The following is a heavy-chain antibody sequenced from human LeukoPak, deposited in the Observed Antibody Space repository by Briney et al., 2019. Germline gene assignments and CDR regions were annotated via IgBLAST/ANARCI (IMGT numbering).Heavy chain of an antibody. CDR2: IYTGGYT. CDR1: GFTFSSYG. D-gene: IGHD1-1*01. Sequence: GGSLRLSCAASGFTFSSYGMSWVRQAPGKGLEWVSVIYTGGYTYYADSVKGRFTISRDNSKNTLYLQVNSQRAEDTAVYYCAKTGNPATGDYWGQGTLVTVSS. J-gene: IGHJ4*02. V-gene: IGHV3-53*01. CDR3: AKTGNPATGDY.